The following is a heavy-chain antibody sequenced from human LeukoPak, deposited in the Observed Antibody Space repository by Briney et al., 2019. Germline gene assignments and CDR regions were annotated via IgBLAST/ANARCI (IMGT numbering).Heavy chain of an antibody. CDR3: ARSPAYSGSFLKGYYYYYMDV. V-gene: IGHV3-23*01. CDR2: ISGSGGST. CDR1: GFTFSSYG. Sequence: PGGSLRLSCAASGFTFSSYGMSWVRQAPGKGLEWVSAISGSGGSTYYADSVKGRFTISRDNSKNTLYLQMNSLRAEDTAVYYCARSPAYSGSFLKGYYYYYMDVWGKGTTVTVSS. D-gene: IGHD1-26*01. J-gene: IGHJ6*03.